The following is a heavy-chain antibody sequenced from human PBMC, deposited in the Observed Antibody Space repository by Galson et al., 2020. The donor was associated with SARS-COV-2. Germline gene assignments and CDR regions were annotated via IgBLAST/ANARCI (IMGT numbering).Heavy chain of an antibody. CDR1: GYTFTSYY. CDR3: ARDAGTGNNDILTSSLGGRGMDV. Sequence: ASVKVSCKASGYTFTSYYMHWVRQAPGQGLEWMGLINPSGGSTSYAQKFQGRVTMTRDTSTSTVYMELSSLRSEDTAVYYCARDAGTGNNDILTSSLGGRGMDVWGKGTTVTVSS. CDR2: INPSGGST. D-gene: IGHD3-9*01. V-gene: IGHV1-46*01. J-gene: IGHJ6*04.